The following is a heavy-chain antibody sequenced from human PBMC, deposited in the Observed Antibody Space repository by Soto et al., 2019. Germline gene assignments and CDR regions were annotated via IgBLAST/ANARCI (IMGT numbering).Heavy chain of an antibody. D-gene: IGHD1-26*01. V-gene: IGHV3-7*01. CDR2: INPDGSAV. J-gene: IGHJ4*02. CDR3: ARDGVGATVFFGYFDY. CDR1: GFTFSRYS. Sequence: GGSMRVSCAAAGFTFSRYSMSYVSKATGKALEWVANINPDGSAVYYAGFVKGRFTISRDNSKNSLYLQMNSLRAEDTAVYYCARDGVGATVFFGYFDYWGQGALVTVSS.